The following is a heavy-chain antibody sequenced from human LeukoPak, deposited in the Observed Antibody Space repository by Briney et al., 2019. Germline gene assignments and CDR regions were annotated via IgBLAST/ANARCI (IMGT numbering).Heavy chain of an antibody. Sequence: GGSLRLSCAASGFTFSSYGMHGLGPPPAKGLDGVAVISHDGSNKYYADSVKGRFTISRDNSKNTLYLLMNSLRAEDTAVYCCAKDGREAGPDYWGQGTLVTVSS. CDR3: AKDGREAGPDY. CDR2: ISHDGSNK. D-gene: IGHD6-19*01. J-gene: IGHJ4*02. V-gene: IGHV3-30*18. CDR1: GFTFSSYG.